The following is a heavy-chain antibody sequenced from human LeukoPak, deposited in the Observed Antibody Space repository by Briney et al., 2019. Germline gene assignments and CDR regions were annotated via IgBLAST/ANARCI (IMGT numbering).Heavy chain of an antibody. V-gene: IGHV1-18*01. Sequence: ASVKVSCKASGYTFTNYAITWVRQAPGQALEWMGWISTYIANTKYAQNFQGRVTMTTDTSTSIAYMELRNLRSDDTAMYYCARDNPTSPNPSHYGDYVPFDYWGQGTLATVSS. D-gene: IGHD4-17*01. CDR3: ARDNPTSPNPSHYGDYVPFDY. CDR1: GYTFTNYA. J-gene: IGHJ4*02. CDR2: ISTYIANT.